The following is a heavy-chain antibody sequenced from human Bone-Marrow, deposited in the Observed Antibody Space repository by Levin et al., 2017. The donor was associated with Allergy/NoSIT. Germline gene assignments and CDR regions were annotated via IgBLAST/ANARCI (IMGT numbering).Heavy chain of an antibody. CDR3: AGGYSSSSPGTLDY. J-gene: IGHJ4*02. CDR1: GRSINIKSYF. D-gene: IGHD6-6*01. V-gene: IGHV4-39*07. Sequence: PSETLSLTCTASGRSINIKSYFWAWVRQPPGKNLEWIGSFYYSGSTHYNPSLRSRVSISVDTSKTQFSLNLTSAIAADTALYYCAGGYSSSSPGTLDYWGQGMLVTVSS. CDR2: FYYSGST.